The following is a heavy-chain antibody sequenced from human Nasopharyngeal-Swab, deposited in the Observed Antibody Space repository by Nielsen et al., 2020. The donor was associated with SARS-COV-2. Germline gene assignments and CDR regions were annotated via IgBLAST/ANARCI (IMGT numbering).Heavy chain of an antibody. CDR3: ARDYTAMLYYYYYMDV. Sequence: VRQAPGKRLEWVAVISYDGSNKYYADSVKGRFTISRDNSKNTLYLQMNSLRAEDTAVYYCARDYTAMLYYYYYMDVWGKGTTVTVSS. D-gene: IGHD5-18*01. J-gene: IGHJ6*03. CDR2: ISYDGSNK. V-gene: IGHV3-30-3*01.